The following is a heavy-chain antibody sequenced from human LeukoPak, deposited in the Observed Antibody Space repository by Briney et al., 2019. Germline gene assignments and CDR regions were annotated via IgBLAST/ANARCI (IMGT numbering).Heavy chain of an antibody. Sequence: ASVKVSCKASGYSFTGYYIHWVRQAPGQGLEWMGWINPNSGGTNYAQKFQGRVTMTRDTSISTAYMELSRLRSDDTAVYYCARVQGYCSSTSCYPDTNFDYWGQGTLVTVSS. J-gene: IGHJ4*02. CDR2: INPNSGGT. CDR3: ARVQGYCSSTSCYPDTNFDY. CDR1: GYSFTGYY. V-gene: IGHV1-2*02. D-gene: IGHD2-2*01.